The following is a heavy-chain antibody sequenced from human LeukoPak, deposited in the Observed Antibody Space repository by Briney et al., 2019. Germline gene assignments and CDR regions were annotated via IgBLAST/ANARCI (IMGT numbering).Heavy chain of an antibody. D-gene: IGHD6-13*01. J-gene: IGHJ3*02. V-gene: IGHV3-9*01. CDR1: GFRFDDYA. CDR2: ISWDSAAI. CDR3: TKRARMGIAAAGDGFHI. Sequence: GGSLRLSCAASGFRFDDYAMHWVRQAPGKGLEWVSGISWDSAAIAYADSVRGRFTLSRDNAKNSLFLQMSSLRVEDTALYYCTKRARMGIAAAGDGFHIWGQGTMVTVSS.